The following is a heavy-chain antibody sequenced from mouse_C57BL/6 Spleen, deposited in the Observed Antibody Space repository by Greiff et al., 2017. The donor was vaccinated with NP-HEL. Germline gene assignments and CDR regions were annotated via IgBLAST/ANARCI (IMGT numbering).Heavy chain of an antibody. J-gene: IGHJ1*03. V-gene: IGHV1-55*01. CDR3: AREAGSSPYWYFDV. CDR1: GYTFTSYW. D-gene: IGHD1-1*01. Sequence: QVQLKQPGAELVKPGASVKMSCKASGYTFTSYWITWVKQRPGQGLEWIGDIYPGSGSTNYNEKFKSKATLTVDTSSSTAYMQLSSLTSEDSAVYYCAREAGSSPYWYFDVWGTGTTVTVSS. CDR2: IYPGSGST.